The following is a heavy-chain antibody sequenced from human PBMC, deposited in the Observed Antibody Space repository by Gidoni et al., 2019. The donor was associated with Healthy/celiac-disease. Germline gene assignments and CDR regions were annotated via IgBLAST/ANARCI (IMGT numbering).Heavy chain of an antibody. D-gene: IGHD2-2*01. CDR1: GYSFSSGYY. V-gene: IGHV4-38-2*02. Sequence: QVQLQESGPVLVKPSATLSLTCTVSGYSFSSGYYWGWIRQPPGKGLEWIGSIYHSGSTYYNPSLKRRVTISVDTSKNQFSLKLSSVTAADTAVYYCARDEPAAGVWWGFDYWGQGTLVTVSS. J-gene: IGHJ4*02. CDR3: ARDEPAAGVWWGFDY. CDR2: IYHSGST.